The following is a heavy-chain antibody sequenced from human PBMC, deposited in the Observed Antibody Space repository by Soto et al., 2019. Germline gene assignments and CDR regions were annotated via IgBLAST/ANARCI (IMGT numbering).Heavy chain of an antibody. CDR2: IYYSGTT. D-gene: IGHD3-9*01. CDR1: GGSISSSSYY. J-gene: IGHJ4*02. CDR3: ARHRGYYDILTGYYTELNFDY. V-gene: IGHV4-39*01. Sequence: PSETLSLTCTVSGGSISSSSYYWGWIRQPPGKGLEWIGSIYYSGTTYYNPSLKSRVTISVGTSKNQFSLKLSSVTAADTAVYYCARHRGYYDILTGYYTELNFDYWGQGTLVTVSS.